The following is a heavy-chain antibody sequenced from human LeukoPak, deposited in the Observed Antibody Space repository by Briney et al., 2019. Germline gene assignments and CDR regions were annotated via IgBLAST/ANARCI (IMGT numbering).Heavy chain of an antibody. V-gene: IGHV4-34*01. CDR2: INHSGST. D-gene: IGHD2-15*01. Sequence: SETLSLTCAVYGGSFCGYYWSWIRQPPGKGLEWIGEINHSGSTNYDPSLKSRVTISVDTSKNQFPLKLSSVTAADTAVYYCARGGCSGGSCYSVWGQGTLVTASS. J-gene: IGHJ1*01. CDR1: GGSFCGYY. CDR3: ARGGCSGGSCYSV.